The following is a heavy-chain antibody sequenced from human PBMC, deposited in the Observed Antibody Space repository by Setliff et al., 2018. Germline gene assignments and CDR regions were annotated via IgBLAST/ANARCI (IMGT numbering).Heavy chain of an antibody. CDR2: ISARTGLT. V-gene: IGHV3-23*01. Sequence: PGGSLRLSCEASGFTFSSYTMTWVRQAPGEGLEWVSGISARTGLTYYADSVKGRFTMSRDISKNTVYLHMTSLRAEDTAVYYCARDARGIYDSSGYYNYWGQGTLVTVSS. J-gene: IGHJ4*02. CDR3: ARDARGIYDSSGYYNY. D-gene: IGHD3-22*01. CDR1: GFTFSSYT.